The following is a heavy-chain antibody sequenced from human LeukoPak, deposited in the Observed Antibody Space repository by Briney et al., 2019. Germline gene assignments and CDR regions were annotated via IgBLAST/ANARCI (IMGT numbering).Heavy chain of an antibody. CDR1: SGSFSGYY. V-gene: IGHV4-34*01. Sequence: PSETLSLTCAVYSGSFSGYYWSWIRQPPGEGLEWIGEIDHSGSTNYNPSLKSRVTISVDTSKNQFSLKLSSVTAADTALYYCTRGHLHYYTGRDFDYRGQGTLVSDSS. J-gene: IGHJ4*02. CDR3: TRGHLHYYTGRDFDY. CDR2: IDHSGST. D-gene: IGHD3-3*01.